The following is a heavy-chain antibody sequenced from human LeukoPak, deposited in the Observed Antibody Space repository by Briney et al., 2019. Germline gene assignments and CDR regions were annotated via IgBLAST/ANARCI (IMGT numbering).Heavy chain of an antibody. CDR1: GGSISSYF. D-gene: IGHD6-13*01. Sequence: SSETLSLTCTVSGGSISSYFWSWIRQPPGKGLEWIGYVYYSGSTNYNPSLKSRVTISVDTSKNQFSLKLSSVTAADTAVYYCARYSIAAASYAFDIWGQGTMVTVSS. CDR2: VYYSGST. V-gene: IGHV4-59*08. J-gene: IGHJ3*02. CDR3: ARYSIAAASYAFDI.